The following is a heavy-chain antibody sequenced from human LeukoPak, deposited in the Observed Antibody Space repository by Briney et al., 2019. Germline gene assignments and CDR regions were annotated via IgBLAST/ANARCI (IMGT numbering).Heavy chain of an antibody. CDR3: ARASYSYDINGWVPFDY. Sequence: SETLSLTCAVYGGSFSGYYWSWIRQPPGKGLEWIGEINHSGSTNYNPSLKSRVTISGDTSKNQFFLRLSSVTAADTAVYYCARASYSYDINGWVPFDYWGQGTLVTVSS. CDR1: GGSFSGYY. CDR2: INHSGST. J-gene: IGHJ4*02. V-gene: IGHV4-34*01. D-gene: IGHD3-22*01.